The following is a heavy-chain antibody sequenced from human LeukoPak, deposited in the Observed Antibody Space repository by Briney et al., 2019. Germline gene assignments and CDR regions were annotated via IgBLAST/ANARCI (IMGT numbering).Heavy chain of an antibody. CDR2: ISGSGGST. CDR3: ANFIAVAC. J-gene: IGHJ4*02. Sequence: PGGSLRLSCAASGFTFSSYAMSWVRHAPGKWLEWVSTISGSGGSTYYADSVKGRFNISRDNSKNTLYLQMNSLRAEDTAVYYCANFIAVACWGQGTLVTVSS. V-gene: IGHV3-23*01. D-gene: IGHD6-19*01. CDR1: GFTFSSYA.